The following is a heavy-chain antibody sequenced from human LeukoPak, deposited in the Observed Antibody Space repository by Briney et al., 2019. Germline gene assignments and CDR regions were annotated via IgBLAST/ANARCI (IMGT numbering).Heavy chain of an antibody. CDR3: ARDDLQINWFDP. Sequence: SETLSLTCTVSGGSISSSSYYWGWIRQPPGKGLEWIGSIYYSGSTYYNPSLKSRVTISVDTSKNQFSLKLSSVTAADTAVYYCARDDLQINWFDPWGQGTLVTVSS. J-gene: IGHJ5*02. CDR2: IYYSGST. CDR1: GGSISSSSYY. V-gene: IGHV4-39*07.